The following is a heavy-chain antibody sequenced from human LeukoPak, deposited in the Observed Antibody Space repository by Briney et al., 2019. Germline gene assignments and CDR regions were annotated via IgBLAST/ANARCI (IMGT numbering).Heavy chain of an antibody. V-gene: IGHV1-8*03. CDR1: GYTFTSYD. J-gene: IGHJ6*03. CDR3: ARGPRDYGDYDFSYMDV. D-gene: IGHD4-17*01. Sequence: ASVKVSCKASGYTFTSYDINWVRQATGQGLEWMGWMNPNSGNTGYARKFQGRVTITRNTSISTAYMELSSLRSEDTAVYYCARGPRDYGDYDFSYMDVWGKGTTVTVSS. CDR2: MNPNSGNT.